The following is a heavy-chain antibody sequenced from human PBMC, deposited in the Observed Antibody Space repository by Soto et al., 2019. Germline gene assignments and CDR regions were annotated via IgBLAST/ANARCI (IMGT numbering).Heavy chain of an antibody. D-gene: IGHD6-19*01. V-gene: IGHV3-48*01. CDR3: ARDPDSSGWYNWFDP. Sequence: EVQLVESGGGLVQPGGFLRLSCEASGFTFSSYSMNWVRQAPGKGLEWVSYISSSGSTIYYADSVKGRFTISRDNAKNSLYLQMNSLRAEDTAVYYCARDPDSSGWYNWFDPWGQGTLVTVSS. J-gene: IGHJ5*02. CDR1: GFTFSSYS. CDR2: ISSSGSTI.